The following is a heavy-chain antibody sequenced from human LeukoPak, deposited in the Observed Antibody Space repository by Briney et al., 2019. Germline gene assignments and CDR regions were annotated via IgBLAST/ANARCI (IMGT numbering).Heavy chain of an antibody. D-gene: IGHD3-10*01. CDR3: ARELWFGESHYDGMDV. CDR1: GYTFTVYY. CDR2: INPNRCGT. J-gene: IGHJ6*02. Sequence: GASVKLCCNSSGYTFTVYYMHWVRQAPAQGLGWMGWINPNRCGTNYAQKFQGRVKITRHSAISTAYMELSRLRSDDTAVYYCARELWFGESHYDGMDVWGQGTTVTVPS. V-gene: IGHV1-2*02.